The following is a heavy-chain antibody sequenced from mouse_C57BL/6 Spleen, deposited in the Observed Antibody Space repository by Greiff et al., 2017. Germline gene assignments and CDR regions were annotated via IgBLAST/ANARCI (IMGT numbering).Heavy chain of an antibody. D-gene: IGHD2-2*01. CDR3: ARSTMVRPLFFDY. CDR2: IDPSDSYT. J-gene: IGHJ2*01. Sequence: VQLQQPGAELVKPGASVKLSCKASGYTFTSYWMQWVKQRPGQGLEWIGEIDPSDSYTNYNQKFKGKATLTVDTSSSTAYMQLSSLTSEDSAVYYCARSTMVRPLFFDYWGQGTTLTVSS. CDR1: GYTFTSYW. V-gene: IGHV1-50*01.